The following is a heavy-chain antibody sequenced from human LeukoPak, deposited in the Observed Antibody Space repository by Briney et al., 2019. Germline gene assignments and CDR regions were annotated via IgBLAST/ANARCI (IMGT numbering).Heavy chain of an antibody. CDR1: GFTFSSSS. CDR3: ARGRGGYYGPY. J-gene: IGHJ4*02. CDR2: ISSSSSYI. D-gene: IGHD1-26*01. Sequence: GGSLRLSCAASGFTFSSSSMNWVRQAPGKGLEWVSSISSSSSYIYYADSVKGRFTISRDNAKNSLYLQMNSLRAEDTAVYYCARGRGGYYGPYWGQGTLVTVSS. V-gene: IGHV3-21*01.